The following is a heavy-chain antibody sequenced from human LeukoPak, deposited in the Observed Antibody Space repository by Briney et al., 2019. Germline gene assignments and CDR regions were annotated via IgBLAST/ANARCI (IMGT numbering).Heavy chain of an antibody. V-gene: IGHV3-23*01. CDR3: ARDRVGYSGYGYYMDV. CDR2: ISNSDYST. J-gene: IGHJ6*03. D-gene: IGHD5-12*01. CDR1: GFTFSSYA. Sequence: PGGSLRLSCAASGFTFSSYAMSWVRQAPGKGLEWVSTISNSDYSTYYADSVKGRFTISRANSENTLYLQMNSLRAEDTAVYYCARDRVGYSGYGYYMDVWGKGTTVTVSS.